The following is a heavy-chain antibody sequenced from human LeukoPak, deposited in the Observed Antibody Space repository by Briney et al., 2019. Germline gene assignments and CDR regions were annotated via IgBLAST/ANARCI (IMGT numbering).Heavy chain of an antibody. V-gene: IGHV3-64*01. CDR1: GFTFSSHA. J-gene: IGHJ4*02. D-gene: IGHD3-10*01. Sequence: PGGSLRLSCAASGFTFSSHAMHWVRQAPGKGLEYVSAIRSDGSDTWYRNSVKGRFTISRDNSKNTLYLQMNSLRAEDTAVYYCAKDRLDYYGSGSYYMPPGNDYWGQGTLVTVSS. CDR2: IRSDGSDT. CDR3: AKDRLDYYGSGSYYMPPGNDY.